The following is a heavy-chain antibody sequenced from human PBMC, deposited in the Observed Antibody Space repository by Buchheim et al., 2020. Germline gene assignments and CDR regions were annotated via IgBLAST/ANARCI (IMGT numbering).Heavy chain of an antibody. D-gene: IGHD3-22*01. J-gene: IGHJ4*02. V-gene: IGHV3-33*01. CDR3: ARDYYDSSGYYYDLIDY. Sequence: QVQLVESGGGVVQPGRSLRLSCAASRFTFSSYGMHWVRQAPGKGLEWVAVIWYDGSNKYYADSVKGRFTISRDNSKNTLYLQMNSLRAEDTAVYYCARDYYDSSGYYYDLIDYWGQGTL. CDR2: IWYDGSNK. CDR1: RFTFSSYG.